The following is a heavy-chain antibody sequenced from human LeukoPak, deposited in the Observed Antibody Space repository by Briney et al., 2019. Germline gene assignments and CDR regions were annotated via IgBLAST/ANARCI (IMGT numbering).Heavy chain of an antibody. CDR2: IWYDGSNK. V-gene: IGHV3-33*06. Sequence: GGSLRLSCAASGFTFSSYGMHWVRQASGKGLEWVAVIWYDGSNKYYADSVKGRFTISRDNSKNTLYLQMNSLRAEDTAVYYCAKLSPSNWNYEYWGQGTLVTVSS. J-gene: IGHJ4*02. CDR3: AKLSPSNWNYEY. CDR1: GFTFSSYG. D-gene: IGHD1-7*01.